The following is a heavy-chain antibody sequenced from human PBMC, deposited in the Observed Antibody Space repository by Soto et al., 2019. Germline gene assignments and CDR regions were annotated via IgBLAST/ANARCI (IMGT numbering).Heavy chain of an antibody. CDR1: GGSISSGGYY. V-gene: IGHV4-31*03. Sequence: PSGTLSLTRTVSGGSISSGGYYWSWIRQHPGKGLEWIGYIYYSGSTYYNPSLKSRVTISVDTSKNQFSLKLSSVTAADTAVYYCARVSAYYDSSGYYYPFDYWGQGTLVTVSS. J-gene: IGHJ4*02. CDR3: ARVSAYYDSSGYYYPFDY. D-gene: IGHD3-22*01. CDR2: IYYSGST.